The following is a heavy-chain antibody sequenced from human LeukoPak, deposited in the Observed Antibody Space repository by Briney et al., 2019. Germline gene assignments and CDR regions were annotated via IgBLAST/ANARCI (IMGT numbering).Heavy chain of an antibody. V-gene: IGHV3-30*03. CDR2: ISYGGSNK. Sequence: PGGSLRLSCAASGFTFCSYGMHWVRQAPGKGLEWVAVISYGGSNKDYADSVKGRFTICRDNSKDTLYLKMNSLRAEDTAVYYCASSRGSYKNYYYYGMDVWGQGTTVTVSS. J-gene: IGHJ6*02. D-gene: IGHD1-26*01. CDR3: ASSRGSYKNYYYYGMDV. CDR1: GFTFCSYG.